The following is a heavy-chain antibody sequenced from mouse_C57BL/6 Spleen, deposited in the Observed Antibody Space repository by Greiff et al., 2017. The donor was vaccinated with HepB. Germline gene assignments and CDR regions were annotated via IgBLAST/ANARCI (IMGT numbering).Heavy chain of an antibody. Sequence: QVQLQQPGAELVRPGPSVKLSCKASGYTFTSSWMHWVKQRPIQGLEWIGNIDPSDSETHYNQKFKDKATLTVDKSSSTAYMQLSSLTSEDSAVYYCARENDDDAGFAYWGQGTLVTVSA. CDR1: GYTFTSSW. J-gene: IGHJ3*01. CDR3: ARENDDDAGFAY. V-gene: IGHV1-52*01. CDR2: IDPSDSET. D-gene: IGHD2-4*01.